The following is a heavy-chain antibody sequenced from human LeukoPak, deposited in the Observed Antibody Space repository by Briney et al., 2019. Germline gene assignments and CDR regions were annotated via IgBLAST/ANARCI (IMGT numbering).Heavy chain of an antibody. D-gene: IGHD3-22*01. V-gene: IGHV2-5*08. J-gene: IGHJ4*02. CDR2: IYWDDDK. CDR1: GFSLSTSGMC. CDR3: AHFADDSGYYYVWFDY. Sequence: SGPALVKPTQTLTLTCTFSGFSLSTSGMCVSWIRQPPGEALQWLALIYWDDDKRYNPSLETRLTITKDSSKNLVFLTMTNMDPVDTATYYCAHFADDSGYYYVWFDYWGQGTLVTVSS.